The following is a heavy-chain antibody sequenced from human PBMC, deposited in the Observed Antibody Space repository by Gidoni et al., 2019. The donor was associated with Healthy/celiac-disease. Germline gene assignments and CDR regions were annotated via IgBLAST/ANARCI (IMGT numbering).Heavy chain of an antibody. CDR1: GFTFADYA. J-gene: IGHJ6*02. V-gene: IGHV3-9*01. CDR2: ISWNSGII. CDR3: AKDTGYYYYYGMDV. Sequence: EVQLVESGGGLVQPGRSLRLSCAASGFTFADYAMYMVWQAPGKGLAWVSCISWNSGIIGYADSVKGRFTISRDNAKNSLYLQMNSLRAEDTALYYCAKDTGYYYYYGMDVWGQGTTVTVSS.